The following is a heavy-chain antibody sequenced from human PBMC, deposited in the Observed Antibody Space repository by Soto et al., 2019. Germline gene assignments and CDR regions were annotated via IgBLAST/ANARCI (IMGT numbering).Heavy chain of an antibody. Sequence: EVQLVESGGGLVQPGGSLKLSCVASGFTFSDSAMHWVRQASGKGLEWVGRIRSKVNTYATAYAASVKGRFTISRDDSMNTAYLQMNSLKTEDTAVYYFTRRRDWTAIDPLDYWGQGTLVTVSS. CDR2: IRSKVNTYAT. D-gene: IGHD5-18*01. J-gene: IGHJ4*02. V-gene: IGHV3-73*02. CDR3: TRRRDWTAIDPLDY. CDR1: GFTFSDSA.